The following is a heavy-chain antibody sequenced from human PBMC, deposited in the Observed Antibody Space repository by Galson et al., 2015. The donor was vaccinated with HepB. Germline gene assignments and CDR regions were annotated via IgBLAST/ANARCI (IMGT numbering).Heavy chain of an antibody. Sequence: ETLSLTCAVSGGSIRGTNWWWSWVRQPPGKGLEWIGEIYHSGSTNYHPSLRSRVTISVDKSKSQFSLKLSSVTAADTAVYYCARYTSGYYFGFDYWGQGTLVTVSS. D-gene: IGHD3-22*01. CDR3: ARYTSGYYFGFDY. CDR2: IYHSGST. V-gene: IGHV4-4*02. CDR1: GGSIRGTNW. J-gene: IGHJ4*02.